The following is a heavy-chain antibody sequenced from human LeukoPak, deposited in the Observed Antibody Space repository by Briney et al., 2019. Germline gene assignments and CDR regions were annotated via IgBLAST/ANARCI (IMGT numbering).Heavy chain of an antibody. J-gene: IGHJ4*02. D-gene: IGHD2-21*02. Sequence: SVKVSCKAYGGTFSTYAISWVRLAPGQGLEWMGGIIPILGTANYAQKFQGRVTITADESTSTAYMELSSLRSEDTAVYYCATSPTSDSPGYWGQGTLVTVSS. CDR2: IIPILGTA. CDR1: GGTFSTYA. CDR3: ATSPTSDSPGY. V-gene: IGHV1-69*13.